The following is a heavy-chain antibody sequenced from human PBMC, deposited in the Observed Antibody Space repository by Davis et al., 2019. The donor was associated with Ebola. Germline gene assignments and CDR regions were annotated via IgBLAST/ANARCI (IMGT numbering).Heavy chain of an antibody. V-gene: IGHV1-2*02. CDR1: GGTFSSYA. CDR2: INPNSGGT. J-gene: IGHJ5*02. Sequence: ASVKVSCKASGGTFSSYAISWVRQAPGQGLEWMGWINPNSGGTNYAQKFQGRVTMTRDTSISTAYMELSRLRSDDTAVYYCARDGESHWFDPWGQGTLVTVSS. CDR3: ARDGESHWFDP. D-gene: IGHD3-10*01.